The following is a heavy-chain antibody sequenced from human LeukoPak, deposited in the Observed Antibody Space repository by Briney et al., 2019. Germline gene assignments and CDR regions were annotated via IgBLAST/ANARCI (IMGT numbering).Heavy chain of an antibody. V-gene: IGHV1-69*13. J-gene: IGHJ4*02. D-gene: IGHD5-18*01. CDR1: GGTFSSYA. CDR2: IIPIFGTA. Sequence: SVKVSSKASGGTFSSYAISWARQAPGQGLEWMGGIIPIFGTANYAQKFQGRVTITADESTSTAYMELSSLRSEDTPVYYCAREWVAGYINLRYFDYWGQGTLVTVSS. CDR3: AREWVAGYINLRYFDY.